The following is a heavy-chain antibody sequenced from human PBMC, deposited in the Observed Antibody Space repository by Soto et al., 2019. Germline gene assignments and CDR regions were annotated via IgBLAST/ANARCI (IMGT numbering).Heavy chain of an antibody. CDR2: MVVGGGNR. V-gene: IGHV1-58*01. Sequence: SVKVSCKASGFTFTSSAVQWVRQARGQRLEWIGWMVVGGGNRNEAQRVEERVSITRDMSTSTTYMELSTLRSEDTAVYYCAAESVVYYYYGMDVWGQGTTVTVSS. CDR3: AAESVVYYYYGMDV. J-gene: IGHJ6*02. D-gene: IGHD2-15*01. CDR1: GFTFTSSA.